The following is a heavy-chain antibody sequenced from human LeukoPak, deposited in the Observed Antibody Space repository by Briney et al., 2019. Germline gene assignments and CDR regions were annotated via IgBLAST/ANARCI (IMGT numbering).Heavy chain of an antibody. Sequence: PGGSLRLSCAASGFTFSSYGMHWVRQAPGKGLEWVSAISGGGGSTYYADSVKGRFTISRDNSKSTLYLQMNSLRAEDTALYYCAKPDKTDYADFWGQGTLVTVSS. J-gene: IGHJ4*02. V-gene: IGHV3-23*01. D-gene: IGHD1-14*01. CDR3: AKPDKTDYADF. CDR1: GFTFSSYG. CDR2: ISGGGGST.